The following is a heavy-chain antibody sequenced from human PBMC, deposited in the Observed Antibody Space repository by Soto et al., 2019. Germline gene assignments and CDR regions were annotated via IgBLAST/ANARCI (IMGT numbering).Heavy chain of an antibody. CDR1: GFSFSSYA. CDR3: VKGGATVADGFDI. D-gene: IGHD4-17*01. V-gene: IGHV3-23*01. J-gene: IGHJ3*02. Sequence: EVQLLESGGGLVQPGGSLRLSCAASGFSFSSYAMSWVRQAPGKGLEWVSSISSSASSTHYADSVKGRFTISRDNSKNTLYLQMNSLRAEDTAVHYCVKGGATVADGFDIWGQGTMVTVSS. CDR2: ISSSASST.